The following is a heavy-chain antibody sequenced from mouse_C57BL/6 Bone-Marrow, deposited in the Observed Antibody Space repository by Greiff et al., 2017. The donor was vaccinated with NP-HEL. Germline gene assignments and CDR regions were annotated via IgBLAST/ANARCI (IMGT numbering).Heavy chain of an antibody. D-gene: IGHD3-3*01. Sequence: VQLQQSGAELVRPGASVKLSCTASGFNIKDDYMHWVKQRPEQGLEWIGWIDPENGDTEYASKFQGKATITADTSSNTAYLQLSSLTSEDTAVYYCTTKGAEGYWGQGTTLTVSS. V-gene: IGHV14-4*01. J-gene: IGHJ2*01. CDR2: IDPENGDT. CDR3: TTKGAEGY. CDR1: GFNIKDDY.